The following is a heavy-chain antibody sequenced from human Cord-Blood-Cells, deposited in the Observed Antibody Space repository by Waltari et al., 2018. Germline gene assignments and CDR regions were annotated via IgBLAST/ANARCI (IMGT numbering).Heavy chain of an antibody. Sequence: MHWVRQAPGQGLEWMGWINPNSGGTNYAQKFQGRVTMTRDTSISTAYMELSRLRSDDTAVYYCARRLSTYWYFDLWGRGTLVTVSS. V-gene: IGHV1-2*02. CDR3: ARRLSTYWYFDL. CDR2: INPNSGGT. J-gene: IGHJ2*01.